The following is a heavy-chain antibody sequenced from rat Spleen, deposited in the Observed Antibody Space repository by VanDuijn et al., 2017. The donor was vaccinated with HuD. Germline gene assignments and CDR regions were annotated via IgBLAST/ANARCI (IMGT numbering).Heavy chain of an antibody. J-gene: IGHJ3*01. D-gene: IGHD1-12*03. Sequence: EVQLVESDGGLVQPGRSLKLSCAASGFTFSDYYMAWVRQAPTKGLEWVTTISYDGSRTYYRDSVKGRFTISRENAKSTLYLQMDSLRSEDTATYYCATDGSRISRFAYWGQGTLVTVSS. CDR3: ATDGSRISRFAY. V-gene: IGHV5S10*01. CDR2: ISYDGSRT. CDR1: GFTFSDYY.